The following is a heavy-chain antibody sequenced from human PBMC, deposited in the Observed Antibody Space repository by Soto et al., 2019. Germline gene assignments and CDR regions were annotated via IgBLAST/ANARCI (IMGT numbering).Heavy chain of an antibody. D-gene: IGHD3-3*01. CDR2: ISYDGSNK. J-gene: IGHJ4*02. Sequence: QVQLVESGGGVVQPGRSLRLSCAASGFTFSSYAMHWVRQAPGKGLAWVAVISYDGSNKYYADSVKGRFTISRDNSKNTLYVQLNSLRAEDTAVYYCARDKRDLRFLEWSYYFDYWGQGTLVTVSS. CDR3: ARDKRDLRFLEWSYYFDY. V-gene: IGHV3-30-3*01. CDR1: GFTFSSYA.